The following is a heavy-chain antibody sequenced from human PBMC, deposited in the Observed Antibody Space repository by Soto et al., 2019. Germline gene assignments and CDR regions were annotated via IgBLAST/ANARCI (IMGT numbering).Heavy chain of an antibody. CDR2: IIPMYGTT. V-gene: IGHV1-69*01. J-gene: IGHJ6*02. Sequence: QVHLVQSGAEVKESGSSVKVSCKSSGGSFSSSAITWVRQAPGQGLEWMGRIIPMYGTTFYAQTFQGRVTITAVESTSTVYTHLSSLKSEDSTSYSCATSVGAIGYRFFNMDAWGQGTTVTVSS. CDR3: ATSVGAIGYRFFNMDA. D-gene: IGHD5-12*01. CDR1: GGSFSSSA.